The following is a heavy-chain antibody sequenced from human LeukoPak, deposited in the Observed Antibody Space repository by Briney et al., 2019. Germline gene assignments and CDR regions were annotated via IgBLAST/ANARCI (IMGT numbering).Heavy chain of an antibody. D-gene: IGHD2-2*01. V-gene: IGHV3-21*01. CDR1: GFTFSSYS. CDR3: ARDSQYCSSTSCPRGWFDP. Sequence: GGSLRLSCAASGFTFSSYSMNWVRQAPGKGLEWASSISSSSSYIYYADSVKGRFTISRDNAKNSLYLQMNSLRAEDTAVYYCARDSQYCSSTSCPRGWFDPWGQGILVTVSS. CDR2: ISSSSSYI. J-gene: IGHJ5*02.